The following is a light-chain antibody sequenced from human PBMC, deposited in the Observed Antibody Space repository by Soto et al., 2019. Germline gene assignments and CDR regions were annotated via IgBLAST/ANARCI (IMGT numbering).Light chain of an antibody. J-gene: IGKJ1*01. V-gene: IGKV4-1*01. Sequence: IVMTQSPDSLAVSLGERATINCKSSQSVLYSPNNKNYLAWYQHKPGQPPKMLIYWASIRESGVPDRFSGSGSGTDFTLTIRSLQSEDVAVYYCQQYYTNSWSFGQGTKVEIK. CDR1: QSVLYSPNNKNY. CDR3: QQYYTNSWS. CDR2: WAS.